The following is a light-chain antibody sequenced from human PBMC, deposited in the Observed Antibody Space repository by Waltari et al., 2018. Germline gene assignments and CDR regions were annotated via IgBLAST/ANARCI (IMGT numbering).Light chain of an antibody. Sequence: EIVMTQSPATLSVSRGGSATLSCRASLSIDDSLAWYQQKPGHPPRLLIHGASTRDTGIPVRFSGSGSGTDFTLTITGLQSEDFAVYFCQQYNQWPLTFGRGTKMEIK. CDR1: LSIDDS. CDR2: GAS. CDR3: QQYNQWPLT. V-gene: IGKV3-15*01. J-gene: IGKJ4*01.